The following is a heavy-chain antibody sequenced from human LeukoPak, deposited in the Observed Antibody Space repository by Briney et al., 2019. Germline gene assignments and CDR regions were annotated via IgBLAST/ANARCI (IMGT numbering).Heavy chain of an antibody. V-gene: IGHV4-39*01. CDR3: ASLLTYFDY. Sequence: SETLSLTCTVSGVSISGSSYHWGWIRQPPGKGLEWIASIYYSGSTYYSPSLKSRVTISVDTSKNQFSLKMSSVIAADTAVYYCASLLTYFDYWGQGTLVTVSS. CDR2: IYYSGST. CDR1: GVSISGSSYH. J-gene: IGHJ4*02. D-gene: IGHD3-9*01.